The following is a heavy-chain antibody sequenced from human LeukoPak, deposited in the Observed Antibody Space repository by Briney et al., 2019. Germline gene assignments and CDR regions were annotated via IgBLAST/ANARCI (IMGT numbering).Heavy chain of an antibody. CDR3: ARDLRGIVVVPAAIDY. D-gene: IGHD2-2*01. Sequence: ASVKVSCKASGYTFTGYYMHWVRQAPGQGLEWMGWINPNSGGTNYAQKFQGRVTMTRDTSISTAYMELSRLRSDDTAVYYCARDLRGIVVVPAAIDYWGQGTLVTVSS. V-gene: IGHV1-2*02. J-gene: IGHJ4*02. CDR1: GYTFTGYY. CDR2: INPNSGGT.